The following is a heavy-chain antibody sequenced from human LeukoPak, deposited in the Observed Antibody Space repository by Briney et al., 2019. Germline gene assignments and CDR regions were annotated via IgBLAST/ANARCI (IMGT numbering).Heavy chain of an antibody. D-gene: IGHD2-15*01. CDR3: ASQVYCSAGSCYSNF. Sequence: SETLSLTCTVSGGSISSRTYYWGWIRQPPGKGLEWIGHIYYSSCSTYYNPSLKSRVTISVDTSKNQFSLKLSSVTAADTAVYYCASQVYCSAGSCYSNFWGQGTLVTVSS. CDR1: GGSISSRTYY. V-gene: IGHV4-39*01. J-gene: IGHJ4*02. CDR2: IYYSSCST.